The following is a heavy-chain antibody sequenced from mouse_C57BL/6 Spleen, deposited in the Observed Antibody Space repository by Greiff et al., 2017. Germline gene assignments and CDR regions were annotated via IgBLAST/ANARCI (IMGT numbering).Heavy chain of an antibody. J-gene: IGHJ2*01. Sequence: QVQLQQSGAELVKPGASVKLSCKASGYTFTSYWMQWVKQRPGQGLEWIGWIYPSDSYTNYNQKFKGKATLTVDKSSSTAYMQRSSLTSEDSAVYYCARSRYGNCEGYWGQGTTLTVSS. D-gene: IGHD2-1*01. CDR2: IYPSDSYT. V-gene: IGHV1-50*01. CDR1: GYTFTSYW. CDR3: ARSRYGNCEGY.